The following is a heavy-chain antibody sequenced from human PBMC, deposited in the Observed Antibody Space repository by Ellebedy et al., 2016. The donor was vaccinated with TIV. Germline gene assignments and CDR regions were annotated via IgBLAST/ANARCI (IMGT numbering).Heavy chain of an antibody. CDR1: GGSISSSSYY. CDR3: ARTSGGHYYDSSGYHYYYYMDV. Sequence: SETLSLTXTVSGGSISSSSYYWGWIRQPPGKGLEWIGSIYYSGSTYYNPSLKSRVTISVDTSKNQFSLKLSSVTAADTAVYYCARTSGGHYYDSSGYHYYYYMDVWGKGTTVTVSS. J-gene: IGHJ6*03. CDR2: IYYSGST. D-gene: IGHD3-22*01. V-gene: IGHV4-39*07.